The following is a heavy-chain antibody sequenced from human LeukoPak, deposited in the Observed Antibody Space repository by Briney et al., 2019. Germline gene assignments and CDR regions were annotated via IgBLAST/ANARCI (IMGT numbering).Heavy chain of an antibody. CDR3: ARTTPGPWIQLWEYFDY. Sequence: SVKVSCKASGGTFSSYAISWVRQAPGQGLEWMGRIIPILGIANYAQKFQGRVTITADKSTSTAYMELSSLRSEDTAVYYCARTTPGPWIQLWEYFDYWGQGTLVTVSS. CDR2: IIPILGIA. CDR1: GGTFSSYA. V-gene: IGHV1-69*04. D-gene: IGHD5-18*01. J-gene: IGHJ4*02.